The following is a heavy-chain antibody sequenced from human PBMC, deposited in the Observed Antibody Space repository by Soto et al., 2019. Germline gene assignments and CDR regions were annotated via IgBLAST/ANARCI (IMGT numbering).Heavy chain of an antibody. D-gene: IGHD2-15*01. V-gene: IGHV3-30*18. CDR3: AKGYCSGGSCYSPFDY. J-gene: IGHJ4*02. Sequence: QVQLVESGGGVVQPGTSLRLSCAASGFTFSNYGMHWVRQAPGKGLEWVTLISYDGSNKYYADSVKGRFIISRDSSKNTLYLQMNSLRAEDTAVYYCAKGYCSGGSCYSPFDYWGQGTLVTVSS. CDR2: ISYDGSNK. CDR1: GFTFSNYG.